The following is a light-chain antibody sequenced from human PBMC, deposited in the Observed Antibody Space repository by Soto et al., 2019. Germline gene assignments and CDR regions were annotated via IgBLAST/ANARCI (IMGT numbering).Light chain of an antibody. J-gene: IGLJ3*02. CDR1: SGHSSSA. CDR2: LNSDGSH. Sequence: QSALTQSPSASASLGASVKLTCTVSSGHSSSAIAWHQQQPEKGPRYLMKLNSDGSHSKGDGIPDRFSGSSSGAERYLTISSLQSEDEADYYCQTWGTGIQVFGGGTKLTVL. CDR3: QTWGTGIQV. V-gene: IGLV4-69*01.